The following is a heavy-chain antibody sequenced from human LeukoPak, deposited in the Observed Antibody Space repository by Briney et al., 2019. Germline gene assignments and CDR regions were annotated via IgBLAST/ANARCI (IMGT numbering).Heavy chain of an antibody. J-gene: IGHJ3*02. V-gene: IGHV3-48*01. CDR3: AKVGEKNMVEAFEI. CDR2: ISSSSSTI. CDR1: GFTFSSYS. D-gene: IGHD2/OR15-2a*01. Sequence: GGSLRLSCAASGFTFSSYSMNWVRQAPGKGLEWVSYISSSSSTIYYADSVKGRFTISRDNSKNTVYLQMNSLRPENTAVYYCAKVGEKNMVEAFEIWGQGTRVTVSP.